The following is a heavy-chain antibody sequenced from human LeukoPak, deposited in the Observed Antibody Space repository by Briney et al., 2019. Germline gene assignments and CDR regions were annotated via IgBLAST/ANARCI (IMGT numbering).Heavy chain of an antibody. J-gene: IGHJ4*02. CDR3: ARVSNGYADY. V-gene: IGHV4-59*08. D-gene: IGHD2-2*01. CDR2: IYYSGSA. Sequence: SETLSLTCTVSGGSISSYYWSWIRQPPGKGLEWIGYIYYSGSANYNPSLKSRVTISVDTSKNQFSLKLSSVTAADTAVYYCARVSNGYADYWGQGTLVTVSS. CDR1: GGSISSYY.